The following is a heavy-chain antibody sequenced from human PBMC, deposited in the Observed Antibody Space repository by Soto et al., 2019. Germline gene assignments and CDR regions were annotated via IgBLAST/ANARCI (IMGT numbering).Heavy chain of an antibody. CDR2: INPSGGST. J-gene: IGHJ6*02. D-gene: IGHD4-4*01. CDR1: GYTFTSYY. V-gene: IGHV1-46*01. Sequence: GASVKVSCKASGYTFTSYYMRWVRQAPGQGLEWMGIINPSGGSTSYAQKFQGRVTMTRDTSNYQFSLRLSSVTAADTAVYYCARDGDGRMTTNPYYYNGMDVWGPGTTVTVSS. CDR3: ARDGDGRMTTNPYYYNGMDV.